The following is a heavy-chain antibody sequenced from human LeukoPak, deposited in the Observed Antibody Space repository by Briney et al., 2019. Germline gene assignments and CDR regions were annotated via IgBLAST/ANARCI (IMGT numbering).Heavy chain of an antibody. V-gene: IGHV4-34*01. D-gene: IGHD2-15*01. CDR2: INHSVST. CDR1: GGSFSGYY. Sequence: SETLSLTCAVYGGSFSGYYWSWIRQPPGKGLEWIGEINHSVSTNYNPSLKSRVTISVDTSKNQFSLKLSSVTAADTAVYYCARTTEGYCRGRSCYSYYYYMDVWGKGTTVTVSS. J-gene: IGHJ6*03. CDR3: ARTTEGYCRGRSCYSYYYYMDV.